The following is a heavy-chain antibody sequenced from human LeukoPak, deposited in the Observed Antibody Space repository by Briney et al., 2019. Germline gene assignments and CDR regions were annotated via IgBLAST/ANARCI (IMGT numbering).Heavy chain of an antibody. V-gene: IGHV4-34*01. Sequence: SETLSLTCAVYGRSFSGYYWSWIRQPPGKGLEWIGEINHSGSTNYNPSLKSRVTISVDTSKNQFSLKLSSVTAADTAVYYCARSRGGSGSYYSDYWGQGTLVTVSS. D-gene: IGHD3-10*01. CDR1: GRSFSGYY. CDR3: ARSRGGSGSYYSDY. CDR2: INHSGST. J-gene: IGHJ4*02.